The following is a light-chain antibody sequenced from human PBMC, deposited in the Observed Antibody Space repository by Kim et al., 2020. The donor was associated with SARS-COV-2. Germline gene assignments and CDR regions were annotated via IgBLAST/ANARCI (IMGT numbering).Light chain of an antibody. CDR1: SSDVGCFTY. V-gene: IGLV2-11*01. CDR2: GVA. CDR3: CSYTVTDPTKV. J-gene: IGLJ1*01. Sequence: SYAIACTGTSSDVGCFTYVSYYQPHPGEAPKLIMYGVAKQPSGVPDRFSCAKSGNTASLTISCLQADDEADYYCCSYTVTDPTKVFGTGAKVTVL.